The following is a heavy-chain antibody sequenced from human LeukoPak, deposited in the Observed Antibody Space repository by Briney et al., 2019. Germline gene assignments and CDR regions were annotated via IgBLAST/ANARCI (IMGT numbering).Heavy chain of an antibody. V-gene: IGHV4-34*01. CDR2: INHSVST. CDR1: GGSFSGYY. CDR3: ARFSTVVTPYDAFGI. Sequence: SETLSLTCAVYGGSFSGYYWGWIRQPPGEGLGWIGEINHSVSTNYNPSLKSRVTISVDTSKNQFSRKLSSVTAADTAVYYCARFSTVVTPYDAFGIWGQGRMVTVSS. D-gene: IGHD4-23*01. J-gene: IGHJ3*02.